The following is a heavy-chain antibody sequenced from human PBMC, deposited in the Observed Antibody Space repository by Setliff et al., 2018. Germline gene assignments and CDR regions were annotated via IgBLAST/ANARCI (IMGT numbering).Heavy chain of an antibody. Sequence: PSETLSLTCTVSGASVSGNSYYWGWIRQPPGKGLEWIASTYYSGNTYYNPSLKSRVTISVDTSKNQFSLELRSVTAADTAVYYCAGLPPLHTPMALTFDYWGQGILVTVSS. CDR2: TYYSGNT. D-gene: IGHD5-18*01. CDR1: GASVSGNSYY. J-gene: IGHJ4*02. V-gene: IGHV4-39*07. CDR3: AGLPPLHTPMALTFDY.